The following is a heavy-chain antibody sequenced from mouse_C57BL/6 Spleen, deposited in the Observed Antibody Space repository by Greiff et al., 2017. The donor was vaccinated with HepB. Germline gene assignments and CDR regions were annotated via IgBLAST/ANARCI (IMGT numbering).Heavy chain of an antibody. CDR3: AREGGYYDYDRWYFDV. CDR2: IYPGDGDT. Sequence: VKLQESGAELVKPGASVKISCKASGYAFSSYWMNWVKQRPGKGLEWIGQIYPGDGDTNYNGKFKGKATLTADKSSSTAYMQLSSLTSEDSAVYFCAREGGYYDYDRWYFDVWGTGTTVTVSS. CDR1: GYAFSSYW. J-gene: IGHJ1*03. D-gene: IGHD2-4*01. V-gene: IGHV1-80*01.